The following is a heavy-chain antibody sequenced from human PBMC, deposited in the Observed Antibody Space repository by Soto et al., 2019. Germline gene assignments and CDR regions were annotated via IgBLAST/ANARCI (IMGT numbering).Heavy chain of an antibody. J-gene: IGHJ3*02. CDR1: GFTFSSYA. Sequence: GGSLRLSCAASGFTFSSYAMSWVRQAPGKGLEWVSGISGSGGSTYYADFVKGRFTISRDNSKNTLYLQMNSLRAEDTAVYYCAKVGVAGLGAFDIWGQGTMVTVS. D-gene: IGHD6-19*01. V-gene: IGHV3-23*01. CDR2: ISGSGGST. CDR3: AKVGVAGLGAFDI.